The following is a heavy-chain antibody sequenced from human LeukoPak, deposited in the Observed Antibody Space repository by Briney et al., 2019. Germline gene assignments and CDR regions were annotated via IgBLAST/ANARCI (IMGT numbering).Heavy chain of an antibody. CDR2: IYSSGGT. Sequence: SETLSLTCTVSGGSISSYYWSWLRQPPGKGLEWIGYIYSSGGTNYNPSLKSRVTISVDTSKNQFSLKLSSVTAADMAYYYCARVPYGGSASLFDYWGQGTLVTVSS. CDR3: ARVPYGGSASLFDY. J-gene: IGHJ4*02. CDR1: GGSISSYY. D-gene: IGHD6-6*01. V-gene: IGHV4-59*01.